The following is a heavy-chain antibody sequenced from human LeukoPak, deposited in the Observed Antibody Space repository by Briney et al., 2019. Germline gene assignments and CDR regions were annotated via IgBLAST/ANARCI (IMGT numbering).Heavy chain of an antibody. CDR2: ISYDGSNK. CDR3: ARDALLGSYRDY. Sequence: GRSLRLSCAASGFTFSSYAMHWVRQAPGKGLEWVAVISYDGSNKYYADSVKGRFTISRDNSKNTLYLQMNSLRAEDTAVYYCARDALLGSYRDYGAQGTRVPVPS. J-gene: IGHJ4*02. D-gene: IGHD1-26*01. V-gene: IGHV3-30-3*01. CDR1: GFTFSSYA.